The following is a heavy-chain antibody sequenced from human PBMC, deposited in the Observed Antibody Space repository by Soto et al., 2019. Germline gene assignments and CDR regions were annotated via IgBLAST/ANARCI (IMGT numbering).Heavy chain of an antibody. D-gene: IGHD3-10*01. CDR2: IYDSGST. J-gene: IGHJ3*02. CDR3: ARRVTMVRGVIMMDVFDI. CDR1: GGSIRSYY. V-gene: IGHV4-59*01. Sequence: SETLSLTCSVSGGSIRSYYWSWIRQPPGKGLEWIGYIYDSGSTNYNPALKSRVTISVDTSKKQFSLKMSSVTAADTAVYYCARRVTMVRGVIMMDVFDIWGQGTMVTVSS.